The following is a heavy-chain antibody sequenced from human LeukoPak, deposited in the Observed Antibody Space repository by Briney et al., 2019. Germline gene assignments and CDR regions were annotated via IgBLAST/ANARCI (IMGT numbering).Heavy chain of an antibody. CDR3: ARYCSSTSCYGENAFDI. CDR1: GYTFTGYY. V-gene: IGHV1-2*02. Sequence: ASVKVSCKASGYTFTGYYMHWVRQAPGQGVEGMGWINPNSGGTNYAQKFQGRVTMTRDTSISTAYMELSRLISDDTAVYYCARYCSSTSCYGENAFDICGQKAMGTVSS. D-gene: IGHD2-2*01. J-gene: IGHJ3*02. CDR2: INPNSGGT.